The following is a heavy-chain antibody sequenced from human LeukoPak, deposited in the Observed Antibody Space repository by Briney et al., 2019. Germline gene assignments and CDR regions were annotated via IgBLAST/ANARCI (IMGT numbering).Heavy chain of an antibody. V-gene: IGHV4-30-4*01. J-gene: IGHJ4*02. CDR3: ARVSGGVRGVIISTSFYFDY. Sequence: SETLSLTCTVSAGSISSGDYYWSWIRQPPGNGLEWIGYISYNGSTYYNPSLKSRVTISVDKSKSHFSLQLSSVTAADTAVYYCARVSGGVRGVIISTSFYFDYWGQGTLVTVSS. CDR1: AGSISSGDYY. CDR2: ISYNGST. D-gene: IGHD3-10*01.